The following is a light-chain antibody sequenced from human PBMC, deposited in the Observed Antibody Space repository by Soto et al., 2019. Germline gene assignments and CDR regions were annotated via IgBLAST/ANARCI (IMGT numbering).Light chain of an antibody. J-gene: IGKJ5*01. CDR3: QQRASWVT. CDR1: QSVRNN. CDR2: GAS. Sequence: EIVLTQSPGTLSLSPGERATLSCRASQSVRNNLAWYQQKRGQAPRLLIYGASTRAAGIPARFSGSGSGTEFTLTISSLQPDDFAVYYCQQRASWVTFGQGTRLEIK. V-gene: IGKV3-15*01.